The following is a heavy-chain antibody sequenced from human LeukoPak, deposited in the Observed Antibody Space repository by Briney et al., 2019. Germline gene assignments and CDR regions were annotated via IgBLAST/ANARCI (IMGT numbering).Heavy chain of an antibody. CDR2: LRGIGGTT. CDR3: AKATDIIVRRYGMDV. D-gene: IGHD1-1*01. J-gene: IGHJ6*02. Sequence: GGSLRLSCAASGFTFSSYAMSWVRQAPGKGLEWVSSLRGIGGTTYYADSVKGRFTISRDNSKNTLYLQMNSLRAEDTAVYYCAKATDIIVRRYGMDVWGQGTTVTVSS. V-gene: IGHV3-23*01. CDR1: GFTFSSYA.